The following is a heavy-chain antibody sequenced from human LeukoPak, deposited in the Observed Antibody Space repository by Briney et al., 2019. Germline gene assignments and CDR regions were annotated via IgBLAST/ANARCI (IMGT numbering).Heavy chain of an antibody. Sequence: SETLSLTCTVSGGSIGSGGYYWSWIRQHPGKGLEWIGYIYYSGSTYYNPSLKSRVTISVDTSKNQFSLKLSSVTAADTAVYYCARGGDLRDLGIWFGELLLDYWGQGTLVTVSS. J-gene: IGHJ4*02. CDR2: IYYSGST. D-gene: IGHD3-10*01. CDR3: ARGGDLRDLGIWFGELLLDY. CDR1: GGSIGSGGYY. V-gene: IGHV4-31*03.